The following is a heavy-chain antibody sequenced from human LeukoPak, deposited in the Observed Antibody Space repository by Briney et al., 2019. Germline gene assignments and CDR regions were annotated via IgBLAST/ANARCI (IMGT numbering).Heavy chain of an antibody. V-gene: IGHV4-39*07. CDR2: IYYSGST. Sequence: SETLSLTCTVSGGSISSSSYYWGWIRQPPGKGLEWIGSIYYSGSTYYNPSLKSRVTISVDTSKNQFSLKLSSVTAADTAVYYCAKVYYGSGSKSPMDVWGKGTTVTISS. J-gene: IGHJ6*03. CDR1: GGSISSSSYY. CDR3: AKVYYGSGSKSPMDV. D-gene: IGHD3-10*01.